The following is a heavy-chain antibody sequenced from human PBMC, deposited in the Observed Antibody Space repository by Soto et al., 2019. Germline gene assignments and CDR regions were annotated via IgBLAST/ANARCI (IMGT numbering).Heavy chain of an antibody. J-gene: IGHJ4*02. Sequence: GGFKRHSRTAAGVKVRSEAGIWGSQEPGKGLEWVSAISGSGGSTYYADSVKGRFTISRDNSKNTLYLQMNSLRAEDTAVYYCAKSDIHSGPHGLDYRGQGILVTVS. CDR2: ISGSGGST. CDR3: AKSDIHSGPHGLDY. V-gene: IGHV3-23*01. CDR1: GVKVRSEA. D-gene: IGHD1-26*01.